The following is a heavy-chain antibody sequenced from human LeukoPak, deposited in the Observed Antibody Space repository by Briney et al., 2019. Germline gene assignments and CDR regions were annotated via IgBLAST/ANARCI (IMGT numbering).Heavy chain of an antibody. CDR1: GYTFTSYG. D-gene: IGHD5-12*01. CDR3: ARDREGYSGYDLGLFDY. V-gene: IGHV1-18*01. J-gene: IGHJ4*02. Sequence: GASVKVSCKASGYTFTSYGISWVRQAPGQGLEWMGWISAYNGNTNYAQKLQGRVTMTTDTSTSTAYMELRSLRSDDTAVYYCARDREGYSGYDLGLFDYWGQGTLVTVSS. CDR2: ISAYNGNT.